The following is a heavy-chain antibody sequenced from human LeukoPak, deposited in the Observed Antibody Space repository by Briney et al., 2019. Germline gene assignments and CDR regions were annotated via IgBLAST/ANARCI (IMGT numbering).Heavy chain of an antibody. CDR3: ARPSPPLVT. J-gene: IGHJ3*01. CDR2: INHSGSA. V-gene: IGHV4-34*01. CDR1: GGSFSGYY. Sequence: PSETLSLTCAVYGGSFSGYYWNWIRQPPGKGLEWIGEINHSGSANYNPSLKRRVTISVDTSKNQFSLKLSSVTAADTAVYYCARPSPPLVTWGQGTMVTVSS. D-gene: IGHD2-15*01.